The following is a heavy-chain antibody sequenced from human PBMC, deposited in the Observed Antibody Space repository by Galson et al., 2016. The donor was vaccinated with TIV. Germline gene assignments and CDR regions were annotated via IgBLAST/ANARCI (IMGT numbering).Heavy chain of an antibody. CDR2: MNPNSGNA. D-gene: IGHD2-15*01. CDR1: GYTFNNYD. V-gene: IGHV1-8*01. J-gene: IGHJ4*02. CDR3: ARARRGYCSGGSCLPGY. Sequence: SVKVSCKASGYTFNNYDISWVRQATGQGLEWMGWMNPNSGNAGYAQKFQGRVTMTSNTSVNTAYMEVRSLRFEATAGYYCARARRGYCSGGSCLPGYWGQGTLVTVSS.